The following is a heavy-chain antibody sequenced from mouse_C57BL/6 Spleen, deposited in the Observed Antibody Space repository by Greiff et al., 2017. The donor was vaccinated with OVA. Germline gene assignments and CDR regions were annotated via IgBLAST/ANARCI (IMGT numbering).Heavy chain of an antibody. CDR3: ARTWDLYYFDY. CDR2: ISDGGSYT. J-gene: IGHJ2*01. V-gene: IGHV5-4*01. CDR1: GFTFSSYA. Sequence: EVHLVESGGGLVKPGGSLKLSCAASGFTFSSYAMSWVRQTPEKRLEWVATISDGGSYTYYPDNVKGRFTISRDNAKNNLYLQMSHLKSEDTAMYYCARTWDLYYFDYWGQGTTLTVSS. D-gene: IGHD4-1*01.